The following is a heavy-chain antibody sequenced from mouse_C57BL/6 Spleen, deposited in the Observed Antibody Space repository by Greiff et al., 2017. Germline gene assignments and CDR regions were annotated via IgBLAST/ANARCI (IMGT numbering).Heavy chain of an antibody. V-gene: IGHV1-26*01. CDR2: INPNNGGT. CDR1: GYTFTDYY. CDR3: ARQGYSNYEGVWLGAMDY. Sequence: EVQLQQSGPELVKPGASVKISCKASGYTFTDYYMNWVKQSHGKSLEWIGDINPNNGGTSYNQKFKGKATLTVDKSSSTAYMELRSLTSEDSAVYYCARQGYSNYEGVWLGAMDYWGQGTSVTVSS. J-gene: IGHJ4*01. D-gene: IGHD2-5*01.